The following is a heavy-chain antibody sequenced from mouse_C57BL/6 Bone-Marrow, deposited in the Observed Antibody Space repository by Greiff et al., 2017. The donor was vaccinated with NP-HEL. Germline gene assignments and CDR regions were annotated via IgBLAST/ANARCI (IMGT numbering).Heavy chain of an antibody. CDR1: GYTFTSYW. V-gene: IGHV1-53*01. CDR2: INPSNGGT. Sequence: VQLQQPGTELVKPGASVKLSCKASGYTFTSYWMHWVKQRPGQGLEWIGNINPSNGGTNYNEKFKSKATLTVDKSSSTAYMQLSSLTSEDSAVYYCARMDGSSPYAMDYWGQGTSVTVSS. CDR3: ARMDGSSPYAMDY. J-gene: IGHJ4*01. D-gene: IGHD1-1*01.